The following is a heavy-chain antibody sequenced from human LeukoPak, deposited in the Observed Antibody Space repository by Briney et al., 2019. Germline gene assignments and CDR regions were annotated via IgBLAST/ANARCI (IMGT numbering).Heavy chain of an antibody. Sequence: SETLSLTCTVSVGSISSYYWSWIRQPPGKGLEWVGYIYYSGSTNYNPSLKSRVTISVDTSKNQFSLKLSSVTAADTAVYYCARGDYSLSSYYYYYMDVWGKGTTVIVSS. V-gene: IGHV4-59*01. CDR3: ARGDYSLSSYYYYYMDV. D-gene: IGHD4-11*01. J-gene: IGHJ6*03. CDR1: VGSISSYY. CDR2: IYYSGST.